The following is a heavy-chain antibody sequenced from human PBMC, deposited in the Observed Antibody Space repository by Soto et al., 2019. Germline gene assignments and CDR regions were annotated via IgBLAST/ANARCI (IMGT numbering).Heavy chain of an antibody. CDR3: ARDPPYYYDSSGYSRVYFDY. CDR1: GFTFSSYS. J-gene: IGHJ4*02. Sequence: PGGSLRLSCAASGFTFSSYSMNWVRQAPGKGLEWVSSISSSSSTIYYADSVKGRFTISRDNAKNSLYLQMNSLRDEDTAVYYCARDPPYYYDSSGYSRVYFDYWGQGTLVTVSS. CDR2: ISSSSSTI. V-gene: IGHV3-48*02. D-gene: IGHD3-22*01.